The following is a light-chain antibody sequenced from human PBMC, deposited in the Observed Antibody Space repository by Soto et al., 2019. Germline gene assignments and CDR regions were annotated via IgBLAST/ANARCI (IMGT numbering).Light chain of an antibody. J-gene: IGKJ4*01. CDR3: QQCFRSPLT. CDR1: QSILSNSNNKNF. CDR2: WAS. V-gene: IGKV4-1*01. Sequence: IVMTQSPDSLAVSLGERATINCRSSQSILSNSNNKNFLGWFQQKSGQPPQRLISWASIRDSGFTDRFSGSGPGTDFPLTISSMQAEDVAVYYCQQCFRSPLTFGGGNKVEI.